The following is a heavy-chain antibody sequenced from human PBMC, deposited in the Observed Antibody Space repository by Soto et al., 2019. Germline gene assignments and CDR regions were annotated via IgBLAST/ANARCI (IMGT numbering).Heavy chain of an antibody. V-gene: IGHV1-58*01. Sequence: SVKVSCKASGFTFTSSAVQWVRQARGQRLEWIGWIVVGSGNTNYAQKFQERVTITRDMSTSTAYMEPSSLRSEDTAVYYCAAGYSSSWYVGYWGQGTLVTVSS. CDR3: AAGYSSSWYVGY. CDR2: IVVGSGNT. D-gene: IGHD6-13*01. J-gene: IGHJ4*02. CDR1: GFTFTSSA.